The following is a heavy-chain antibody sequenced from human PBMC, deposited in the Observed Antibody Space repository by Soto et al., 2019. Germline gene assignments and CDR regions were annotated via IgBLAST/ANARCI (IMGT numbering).Heavy chain of an antibody. J-gene: IGHJ4*02. D-gene: IGHD3-22*01. CDR2: ISANSGNT. Sequence: SSVKVSCKAFGFIFNNYAISWVRQAPGQGLEWMGWISANSGNTNYAQKLQGRVTMTTDTSTSTAYMELRSLRSDDTAVYYCATAGNYDSSGRDFWGQGTLVTVSS. CDR3: ATAGNYDSSGRDF. V-gene: IGHV1-18*04. CDR1: GFIFNNYA.